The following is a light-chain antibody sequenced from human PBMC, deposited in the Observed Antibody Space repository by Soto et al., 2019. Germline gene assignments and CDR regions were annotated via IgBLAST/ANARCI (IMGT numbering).Light chain of an antibody. Sequence: DIVMTPSPLSLPVTPGAPASISCRSSQSLLQSNGYNYLDWYLQKPGQSPQLLIYLGSYRASGAPDRFSGSGSGTDFTLKISRVEAEDVGVYYCMQALQTPPTFGQGTKVDI. V-gene: IGKV2-28*01. J-gene: IGKJ1*01. CDR3: MQALQTPPT. CDR1: QSLLQSNGYNY. CDR2: LGS.